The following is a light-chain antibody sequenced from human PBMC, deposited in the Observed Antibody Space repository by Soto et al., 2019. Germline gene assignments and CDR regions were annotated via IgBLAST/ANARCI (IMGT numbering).Light chain of an antibody. CDR2: WAS. CDR1: QSVLYTSNNKHY. CDR3: QQYYLTPYT. Sequence: DIVLTQSPDSLAVSLGEKATINCKTSQSVLYTSNNKHYLSWYQQKPGQSPKLLIHWASARDPGVPDRFSGSGSGTDFTLTISSLQAEDGAVYYCQQYYLTPYTFGQGTKLEIK. V-gene: IGKV4-1*01. J-gene: IGKJ2*01.